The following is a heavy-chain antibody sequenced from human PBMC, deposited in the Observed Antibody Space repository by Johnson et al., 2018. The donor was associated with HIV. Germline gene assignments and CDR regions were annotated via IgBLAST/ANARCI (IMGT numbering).Heavy chain of an antibody. CDR1: GFTFSSYG. CDR2: ISYDGNNK. Sequence: QMQLVESGGGVVQPGRSLRLSCAASGFTFSSYGMHWVRQAPGKGLEWVAVISYDGNNKYYADSVKGRFTISRDNSKNTLYLQMNSLRAEDTAVYYCANTQIVVVPTAMDPFDIWGQGTMVTVSS. J-gene: IGHJ3*02. D-gene: IGHD2-2*01. V-gene: IGHV3-30*18. CDR3: ANTQIVVVPTAMDPFDI.